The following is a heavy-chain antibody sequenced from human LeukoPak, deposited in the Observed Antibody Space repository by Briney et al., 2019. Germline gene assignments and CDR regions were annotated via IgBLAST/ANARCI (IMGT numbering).Heavy chain of an antibody. CDR2: INGRGGST. J-gene: IGHJ4*02. CDR3: ARGGYDY. D-gene: IGHD3-22*01. CDR1: GFTFSNYA. V-gene: IGHV3-23*01. Sequence: GGSLRLSCAAPGFTFSNYAMSWVRQAPGKGLEWVSSINGRGGSTYYADSVKGRFTISRDNSKNTLYLQMDSLRAEDTAVYYCARGGYDYWGQGTLVTVSS.